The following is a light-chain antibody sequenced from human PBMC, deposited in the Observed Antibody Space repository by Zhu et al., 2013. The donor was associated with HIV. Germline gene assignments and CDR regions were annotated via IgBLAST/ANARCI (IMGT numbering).Light chain of an antibody. V-gene: IGLV2-14*01. CDR1: SSDVGGYNH. J-gene: IGLJ1*01. CDR2: EVT. Sequence: QSALTQPASVAGSPGQSITISCTGTSSDVGGYNHVSWHQQHPGKAPKLMIYEVTNRPSGVSYRFSGSKSGNTASLTISGLQAEDEADYYCSSYTSSSTYIFGTGSKVTVL. CDR3: SSYTSSSTYI.